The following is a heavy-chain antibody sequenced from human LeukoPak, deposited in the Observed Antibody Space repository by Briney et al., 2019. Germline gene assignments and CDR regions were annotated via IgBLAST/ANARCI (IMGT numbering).Heavy chain of an antibody. CDR3: ARANTYDYVWGSYRYTGAFDI. Sequence: SETLSLTCTVSGGSISSYSWSWIRQPPGKGLEWIRYIYYSGSTNYNPSLKSRVTISVDTSKNQFSLKLSSVTAADTAVYYCARANTYDYVWGSYRYTGAFDIWGQGTMVTVPS. D-gene: IGHD3-16*02. CDR1: GGSISSYS. V-gene: IGHV4-59*01. CDR2: IYYSGST. J-gene: IGHJ3*02.